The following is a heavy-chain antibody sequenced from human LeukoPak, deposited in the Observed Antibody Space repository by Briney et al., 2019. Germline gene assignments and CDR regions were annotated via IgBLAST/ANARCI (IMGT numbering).Heavy chain of an antibody. CDR3: AKEASRGSSFPYTPIEKPYYLDY. CDR2: IRYDGSNK. D-gene: IGHD5-18*01. V-gene: IGHV3-30*02. CDR1: KFTFSSYG. J-gene: IGHJ4*02. Sequence: GGSLRLSCAASKFTFSSYGMHWVRQAPGKGLEWVAFIRYDGSNKYYADSAKGRFTISRDNSKNTLFLQMNSLRAEDTAVYYCAKEASRGSSFPYTPIEKPYYLDYWGQGTLVTVSS.